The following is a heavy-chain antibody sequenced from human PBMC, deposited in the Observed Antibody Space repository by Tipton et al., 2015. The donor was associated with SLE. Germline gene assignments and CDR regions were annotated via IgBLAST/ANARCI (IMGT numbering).Heavy chain of an antibody. CDR1: GGSISSGSYY. V-gene: IGHV4-61*01. CDR2: IYYSGST. D-gene: IGHD2-8*02. J-gene: IGHJ5*02. Sequence: TLSLTCTVSGGSISSGSYYWSWIRQPAGKGLEWVGYIYYSGSTNYNPSLKSRVTISVDTSKNQFSLKLSSVTAADTAVYYCALGEYCTAWGQGTLVTVSS. CDR3: ALGEYCTA.